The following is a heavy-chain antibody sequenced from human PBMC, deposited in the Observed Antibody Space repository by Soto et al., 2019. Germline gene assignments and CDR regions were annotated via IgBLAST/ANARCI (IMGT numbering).Heavy chain of an antibody. CDR3: AKPITILGRYVAFDI. CDR1: GFTFSSYA. D-gene: IGHD1-26*01. Sequence: PPGGSLRLSCAASGFTFSSYAMSWVRRAPGKGLEWVSAISGSGGRTYYADSVKGRFTISRDNSKNTLYLQMNSLRAEDTAVYYCAKPITILGRYVAFDIWGPGTMVTVSS. J-gene: IGHJ3*02. CDR2: ISGSGGRT. V-gene: IGHV3-23*01.